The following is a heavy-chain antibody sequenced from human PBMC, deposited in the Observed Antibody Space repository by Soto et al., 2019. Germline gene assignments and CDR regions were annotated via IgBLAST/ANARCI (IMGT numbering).Heavy chain of an antibody. CDR1: GYTFTSYY. V-gene: IGHV1-46*01. J-gene: IGHJ6*02. CDR2: INPSGGST. Sequence: ASVKVSCKASGYTFTSYYMHWVRQAPGQGLEWMGIINPSGGSTSYAQKFQGRVTMTRDTSTSTVYMELSSLRSEDTAVYYCARGYYSGYDWFPSYYYGMDVWGQGTTVTVSS. D-gene: IGHD5-12*01. CDR3: ARGYYSGYDWFPSYYYGMDV.